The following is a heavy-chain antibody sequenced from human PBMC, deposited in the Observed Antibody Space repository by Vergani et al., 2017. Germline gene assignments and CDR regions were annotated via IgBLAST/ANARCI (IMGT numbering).Heavy chain of an antibody. D-gene: IGHD1-1*01. CDR1: GFTSSYYS. Sequence: QVHLVESGGGVVQPGRSLRLSCVVSGFTSSYYSMHWVRQAPGKGLEWVAVISYDGTQKYYADSVKGRFPISRDNSKRTLYLQMNSLRTEDTAVYYCATKSCGTPGCQIGYFREWGQGTLVTVSS. CDR3: ATKSCGTPGCQIGYFRE. CDR2: ISYDGTQK. J-gene: IGHJ1*01. V-gene: IGHV3-30*03.